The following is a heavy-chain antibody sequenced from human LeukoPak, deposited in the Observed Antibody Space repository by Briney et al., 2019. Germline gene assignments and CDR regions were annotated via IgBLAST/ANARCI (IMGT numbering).Heavy chain of an antibody. CDR3: ARDYGTIFGVVISHDY. V-gene: IGHV1-69*05. Sequence: SVKVSCKASGGTFSSYAISWVRQAPGQGLEWMGGIIPIFGTANYAQKFQGRVTITTDESTSTAYMELRSLRSDDTAVYYCARDYGTIFGVVISHDYWGQGTLVTVSS. J-gene: IGHJ4*02. CDR1: GGTFSSYA. D-gene: IGHD3-3*01. CDR2: IIPIFGTA.